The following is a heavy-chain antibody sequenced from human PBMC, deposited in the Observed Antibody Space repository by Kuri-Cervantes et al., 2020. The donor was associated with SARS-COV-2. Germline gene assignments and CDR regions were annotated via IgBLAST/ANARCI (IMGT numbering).Heavy chain of an antibody. Sequence: GESLKISCAASGFTFSSSWMHWVCQAPGKGLEWVSVIYSGGSTYYADSAKGRFTISRDNSKNTLYLQMNSLRAEDAAVYYCAGRITMVRVAWVYFDYWGQGTLVTVSS. CDR2: IYSGGST. J-gene: IGHJ4*02. CDR3: AGRITMVRVAWVYFDY. CDR1: GFTFSSSW. V-gene: IGHV3-53*01. D-gene: IGHD3-10*01.